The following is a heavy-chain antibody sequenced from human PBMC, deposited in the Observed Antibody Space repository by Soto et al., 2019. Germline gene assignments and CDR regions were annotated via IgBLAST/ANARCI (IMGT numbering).Heavy chain of an antibody. D-gene: IGHD3-10*01. Sequence: PSETLSLTCTVSGGSISSYYWSWIRQPPGKGLEWIGYIYYSGSTNYNPSLKSRVTISVDTSKNQFSLKLSSVTAADTAVYYCARAAYYYGSGSYYPLYYYYYYYMDVWGKGTTVTVSS. CDR1: GGSISSYY. J-gene: IGHJ6*03. CDR2: IYYSGST. CDR3: ARAAYYYGSGSYYPLYYYYYYYMDV. V-gene: IGHV4-59*08.